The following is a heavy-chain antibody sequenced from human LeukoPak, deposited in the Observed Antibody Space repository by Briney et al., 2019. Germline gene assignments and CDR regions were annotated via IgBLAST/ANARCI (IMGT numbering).Heavy chain of an antibody. D-gene: IGHD6-13*01. Sequence: SETLSLTCAVSGYSISSGYYWGWIRQPPGKGLEWIGSIYHSGSTYYNPSLKSRVTISVDTSKNQFSLKLSSVTAADTAVYYCARAAAAGYNYRGQGTLVTVSS. CDR1: GYSISSGYY. V-gene: IGHV4-38-2*01. CDR3: ARAAAAGYNY. J-gene: IGHJ4*02. CDR2: IYHSGST.